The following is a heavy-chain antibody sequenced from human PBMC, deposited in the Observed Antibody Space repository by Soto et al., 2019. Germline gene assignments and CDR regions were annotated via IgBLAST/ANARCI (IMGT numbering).Heavy chain of an antibody. Sequence: LRLSCAASGFTFTSFAVSWVRQAPGKGLEWVSAISGSGGATYYADSVKGRFTVSRDNSRNTVYLQMNSLRAEDTAIYYCAKVLYCGGDCYLSAFDIWGQGTMVTVSS. CDR2: ISGSGGAT. CDR1: GFTFTSFA. V-gene: IGHV3-23*01. J-gene: IGHJ3*02. CDR3: AKVLYCGGDCYLSAFDI. D-gene: IGHD2-21*02.